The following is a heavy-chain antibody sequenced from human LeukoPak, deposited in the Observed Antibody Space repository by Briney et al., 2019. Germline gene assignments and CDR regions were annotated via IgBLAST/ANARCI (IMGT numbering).Heavy chain of an antibody. V-gene: IGHV3-21*01. CDR3: VRGWAAPDY. Sequence: GGSLILSCAASGFTFTSYYMSWVRQAPGKGLEWVSSITTTSSSVYYTDSLRGRFIISRDNAKNSLYLQMSSLRAEDTAIYYCVRGWAAPDYWGQGTLVTVSS. CDR2: ITTTSSSV. D-gene: IGHD6-19*01. CDR1: GFTFTSYY. J-gene: IGHJ4*02.